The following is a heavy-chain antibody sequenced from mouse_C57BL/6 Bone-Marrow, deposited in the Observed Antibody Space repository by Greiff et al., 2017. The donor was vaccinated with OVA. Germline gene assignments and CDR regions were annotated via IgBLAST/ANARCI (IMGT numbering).Heavy chain of an antibody. J-gene: IGHJ3*01. Sequence: QVQLQQPGAELVKPGASVKLSCKASGYTFTSYWMQWVKQRPGQGLEWIGEIDPSDSYTNYNQKFKGKATLTVDTSPSTAYVQLNSLTSEDSAVYYCASAVFAYWGQGTMVTVSA. V-gene: IGHV1-50*01. CDR2: IDPSDSYT. CDR3: ASAVFAY. CDR1: GYTFTSYW.